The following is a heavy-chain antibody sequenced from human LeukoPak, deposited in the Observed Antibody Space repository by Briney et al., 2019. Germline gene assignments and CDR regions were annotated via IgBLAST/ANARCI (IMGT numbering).Heavy chain of an antibody. D-gene: IGHD3-22*01. CDR2: IIPIFGTA. V-gene: IGHV1-69*01. CDR1: GGTFSSYA. J-gene: IGHJ4*02. Sequence: SVKVSCKASGGTFSSYAISWVRQAPGQGLEWMGGIIPIFGTANYAQKFQGRVTITADESTSTAYMELSRLRSDDTAVYYCARASGATYYYDSSGYYYPDYWGQGTLVTVSS. CDR3: ARASGATYYYDSSGYYYPDY.